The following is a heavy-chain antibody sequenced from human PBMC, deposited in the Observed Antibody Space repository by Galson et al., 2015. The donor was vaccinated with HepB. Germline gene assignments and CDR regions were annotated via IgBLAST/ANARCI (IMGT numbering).Heavy chain of an antibody. V-gene: IGHV3-21*01. CDR3: AGDRGHYYDSSGYYYYSGMDV. D-gene: IGHD3-22*01. Sequence: SLRLSCAASGFTFSNYSMNWVRQAPGQGLEWVSSIISSGNYMFYAVSVKGRFTISRDNAKNSLYLQMNSLRAEDTAVYYCAGDRGHYYDSSGYYYYSGMDVWGQGTTVTVSS. J-gene: IGHJ6*02. CDR2: IISSGNYM. CDR1: GFTFSNYS.